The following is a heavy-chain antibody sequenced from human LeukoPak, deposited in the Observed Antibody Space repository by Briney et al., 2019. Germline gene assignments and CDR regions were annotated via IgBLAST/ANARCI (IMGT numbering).Heavy chain of an antibody. Sequence: GGSLRLSCAASGFRFDDYAMHWVRQAPGKGLEWVSGISWNSGRIGYADSVKGRFTISRDNAKNSLYLQMNSLRAEDTALYYCAKDTRVRGPSGYFDYWGQGTLVTVSS. CDR1: GFRFDDYA. CDR2: ISWNSGRI. D-gene: IGHD3-10*01. V-gene: IGHV3-9*01. J-gene: IGHJ4*02. CDR3: AKDTRVRGPSGYFDY.